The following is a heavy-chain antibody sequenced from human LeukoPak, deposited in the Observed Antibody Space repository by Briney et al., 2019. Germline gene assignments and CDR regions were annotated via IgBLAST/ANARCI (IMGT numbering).Heavy chain of an antibody. CDR1: GFTFTNYA. CDR3: ARNGGIRLLSDAFDI. Sequence: GGSLRLSCAASGFTFTNYAMSWVRQAPGKGLEWVSSISSSSSYIYYADSLKGRFTISRDNARNSLFLQMNSLGAEDTAAYYCARNGGIRLLSDAFDIWGQGTMVTVSS. D-gene: IGHD3-16*01. V-gene: IGHV3-21*01. CDR2: ISSSSSYI. J-gene: IGHJ3*02.